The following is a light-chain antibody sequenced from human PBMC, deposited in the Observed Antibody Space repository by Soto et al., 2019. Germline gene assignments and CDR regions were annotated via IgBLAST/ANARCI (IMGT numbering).Light chain of an antibody. J-gene: IGLJ1*01. CDR3: QSYDSRLSEYV. Sequence: QSVLTQPPSLSGAPGQRVIISCTGSSSNIGAGFDVHWYQQVPGTAPRLLINADTNRPSGVPDRFSGSKSGTSASLAITGLQPEDEADYFCQSYDSRLSEYVFGSGTKVTVL. CDR2: ADT. V-gene: IGLV1-40*01. CDR1: SSNIGAGFD.